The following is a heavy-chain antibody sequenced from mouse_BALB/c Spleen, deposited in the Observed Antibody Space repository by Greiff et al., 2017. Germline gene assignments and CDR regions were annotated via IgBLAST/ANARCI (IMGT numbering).Heavy chain of an antibody. CDR3: ARTTMITKGYFDY. CDR2: IYPYNGGT. CDR1: GYTFTDYN. Sequence: EVQLQQSGPELVKPGASVKISCKASGYTFTDYNMHWVKQSHGKSLEWIGYIYPYNGGTGYNQKFKSKATLTVDNSSSTAYMELRSLTSEDSAVYYCARTTMITKGYFDYWGQGTTLTVSS. D-gene: IGHD2-4*01. J-gene: IGHJ2*01. V-gene: IGHV1S29*02.